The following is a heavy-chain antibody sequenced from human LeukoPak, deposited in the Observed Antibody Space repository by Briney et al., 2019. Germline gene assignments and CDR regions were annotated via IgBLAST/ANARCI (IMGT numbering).Heavy chain of an antibody. CDR2: ISYDETNK. V-gene: IGHV3-30*04. Sequence: GGSLRLSCAASGFTFTNYAMHWVRQAPGKGLEWVAVISYDETNKYYEDSVKGRFTISRDNAKNSLYLQMNSLRAEDTALYYCAKENAVTSFDYWGQGTLVTVSS. CDR1: GFTFTNYA. J-gene: IGHJ4*02. CDR3: AKENAVTSFDY. D-gene: IGHD4-17*01.